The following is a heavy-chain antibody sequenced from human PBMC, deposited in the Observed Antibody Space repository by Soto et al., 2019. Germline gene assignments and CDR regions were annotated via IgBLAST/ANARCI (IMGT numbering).Heavy chain of an antibody. Sequence: PSETLSLTCAVSGVSISSGGYSWSWIRQPPGKGLEWIGYIYHSGSTYYNPSLKSRVTISVDRSKNQFSLKLSSVTAADTAVYYCARDRHGYSDYWGQGTLVTVSS. CDR2: IYHSGST. J-gene: IGHJ4*02. V-gene: IGHV4-30-2*01. CDR3: ARDRHGYSDY. CDR1: GVSISSGGYS. D-gene: IGHD5-18*01.